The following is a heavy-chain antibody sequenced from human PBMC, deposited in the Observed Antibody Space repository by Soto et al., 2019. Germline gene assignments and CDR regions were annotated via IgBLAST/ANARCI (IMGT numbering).Heavy chain of an antibody. CDR1: GFTFSSYW. D-gene: IGHD2-8*01. CDR3: ARPQALYYYDN. Sequence: PGGSLRLSCAASGFTFSSYWMHWVRQAPGKGLVWVSRINSDGSSTSYADSVRGRFTISRDNAKNTLYLQMNSLRAEDTAVYYCARPQALYYYDNWGQGTLVTVSS. CDR2: INSDGSST. V-gene: IGHV3-74*01. J-gene: IGHJ4*02.